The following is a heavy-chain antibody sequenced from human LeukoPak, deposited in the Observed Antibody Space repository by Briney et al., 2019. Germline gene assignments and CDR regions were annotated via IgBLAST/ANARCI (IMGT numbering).Heavy chain of an antibody. V-gene: IGHV1-2*02. CDR3: AKTHDTSGYYSYFDQ. J-gene: IGHJ4*02. Sequence: ASVKVSCKASGYSFTGQYIHWVRQAPGQGLEWMGWINPNTGGTNYAQKFQGRVTMTRDTSISTAYMELSGLTSDGTAVYYCAKTHDTSGYYSYFDQWGQGTLVTVSS. CDR2: INPNTGGT. D-gene: IGHD3-22*01. CDR1: GYSFTGQY.